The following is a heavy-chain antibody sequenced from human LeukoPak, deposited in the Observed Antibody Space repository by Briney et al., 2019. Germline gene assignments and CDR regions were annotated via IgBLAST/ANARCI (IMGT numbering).Heavy chain of an antibody. V-gene: IGHV3-21*04. Sequence: GGSLRLSCAASGFTFSSYSMNWVRQAPGKGLEWVSSISSSSSYIYYADSVKGRFTISRDNSKNTLYLQMNSLRAEDTAVYYCAKDLEYSYGSGFDYWGQGTLVTVSS. D-gene: IGHD5-18*01. J-gene: IGHJ4*02. CDR2: ISSSSSYI. CDR3: AKDLEYSYGSGFDY. CDR1: GFTFSSYS.